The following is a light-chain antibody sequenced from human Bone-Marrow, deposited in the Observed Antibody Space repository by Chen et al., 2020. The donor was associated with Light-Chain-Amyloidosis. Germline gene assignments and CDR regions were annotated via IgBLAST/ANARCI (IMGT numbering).Light chain of an antibody. CDR2: DVT. CDR1: RSDVGGYNF. V-gene: IGLV2-14*03. CDR3: QSYDSSLSGVV. Sequence: QSALTQPASVSGSPGQSITISCTGSRSDVGGYNFVSWYQQLPGKAPKLLIYDVTNRPSGVSYRFSGFKSGTSAYLAIAGLQAEDEAHYFCQSYDSSLSGVVFGGGAKLTVL. J-gene: IGLJ2*01.